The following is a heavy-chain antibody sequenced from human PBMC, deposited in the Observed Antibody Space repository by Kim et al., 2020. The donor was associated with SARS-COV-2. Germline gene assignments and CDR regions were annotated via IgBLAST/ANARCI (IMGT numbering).Heavy chain of an antibody. V-gene: IGHV3-30-3*01. CDR1: GFTLNSYT. D-gene: IGHD3-10*01. CDR3: ARDQQVRGVIVLYYYGMDM. Sequence: GGSLRLSCAVSGFTLNSYTMHWVRQAPGKGLEWVAVMSYDGGKKYYAESVKGRFTISRDSSQNTLYLQMNNLGPEDTAVYFCARDQQVRGVIVLYYYGMDMWGQGTTVTVS. J-gene: IGHJ6*02. CDR2: MSYDGGKK.